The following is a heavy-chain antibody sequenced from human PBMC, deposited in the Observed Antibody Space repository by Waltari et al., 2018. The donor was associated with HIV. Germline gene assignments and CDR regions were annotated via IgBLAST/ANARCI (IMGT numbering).Heavy chain of an antibody. J-gene: IGHJ4*02. CDR2: ISSSSTTI. D-gene: IGHD6-6*01. Sequence: EVQLVESGGGLVQPGGSLRPSCAASGITFSRYAINWVRQAPGKGLEWVSYISSSSTTINYADSVKGRFTISRDNAKNLLYLQMSSLRAEDTAVYFCARERFGSSYFGYWGQGTLVTVSS. CDR3: ARERFGSSYFGY. CDR1: GITFSRYA. V-gene: IGHV3-48*04.